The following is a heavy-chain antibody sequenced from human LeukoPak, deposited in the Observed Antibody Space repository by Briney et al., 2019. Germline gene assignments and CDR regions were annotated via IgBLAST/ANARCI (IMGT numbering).Heavy chain of an antibody. V-gene: IGHV4-59*12. CDR3: STYGSGKGGENWFDP. CDR2: IYYSGST. CDR1: GGSISSYY. J-gene: IGHJ5*02. D-gene: IGHD3-10*01. Sequence: SETQSLTCTVSGGSISSYYWSWIRQPPGKGLEWLGNIYYSGSTNYNPSFKSRVTISVDTSKNQFSLKLSSVTAADTAVYYCSTYGSGKGGENWFDPWGQGTLVTVSS.